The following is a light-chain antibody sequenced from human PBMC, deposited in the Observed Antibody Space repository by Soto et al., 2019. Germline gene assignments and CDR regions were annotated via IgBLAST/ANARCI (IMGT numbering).Light chain of an antibody. Sequence: SYELTQPPSVSVSPGQTASITCSGEKLGDKYVCWYHQKPGQSPVLVIYQDSKRPSGIPERFSGSNSGNTATLTISGTQPMDEADYYCQAWDRSTGVFGTGTKLTVL. V-gene: IGLV3-1*01. CDR2: QDS. J-gene: IGLJ1*01. CDR1: KLGDKY. CDR3: QAWDRSTGV.